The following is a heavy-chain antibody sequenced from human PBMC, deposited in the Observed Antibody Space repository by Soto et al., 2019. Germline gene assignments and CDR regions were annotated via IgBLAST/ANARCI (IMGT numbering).Heavy chain of an antibody. CDR2: ITVNSGNT. J-gene: IGHJ4*02. CDR3: GGGLGGGWYHFDY. V-gene: IGHV1-18*01. Sequence: QVQLVQSGVEVKKPGASVKVSCKASGYTFTKYGIGWVRQAPGQGLEWMGWITVNSGNTNYPQKLQGRVTMTTDTSTSTAYMELRSLTSDDTAVYYCGGGLGGGWYHFDYWGQGTLVTVSS. D-gene: IGHD6-19*01. CDR1: GYTFTKYG.